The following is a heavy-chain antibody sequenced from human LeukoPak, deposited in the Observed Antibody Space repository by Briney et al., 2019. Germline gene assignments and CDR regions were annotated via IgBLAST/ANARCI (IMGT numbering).Heavy chain of an antibody. Sequence: GRSLRLSCAASGFTFSSYGMHWVRQAPGKGLEWVAVIWYDGSNKYYADSVKGRFTISRDNSKNTLYLQMNSLRAEDTALYHCARVSIAAADYYFDYWGQGTLVTVSS. CDR1: GFTFSSYG. V-gene: IGHV3-33*01. D-gene: IGHD6-13*01. CDR2: IWYDGSNK. CDR3: ARVSIAAADYYFDY. J-gene: IGHJ4*02.